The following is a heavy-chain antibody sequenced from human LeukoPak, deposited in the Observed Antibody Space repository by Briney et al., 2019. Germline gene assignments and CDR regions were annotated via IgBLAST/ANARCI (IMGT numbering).Heavy chain of an antibody. Sequence: GGTLRLSCAASGFTFSSYGMSWVRQAPGKGLEWVSAISGSGGSTYYADSVKGRFTISRDNSKNTLYLQMNSLRAEDTAVYYCARARASYNPFDYWGQGTLVTVSS. J-gene: IGHJ4*02. V-gene: IGHV3-23*01. CDR3: ARARASYNPFDY. D-gene: IGHD5-24*01. CDR2: ISGSGGST. CDR1: GFTFSSYG.